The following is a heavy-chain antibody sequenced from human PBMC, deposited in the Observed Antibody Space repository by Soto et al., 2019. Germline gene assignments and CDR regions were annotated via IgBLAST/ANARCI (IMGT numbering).Heavy chain of an antibody. D-gene: IGHD3-3*01. Sequence: SETLSLTCTVSGGSISSSSYYWGWIRQPPGKGLEWIGSIYYSGSTYYNPSLKSRVTISVDTSKNQFSLKLSSVTAADTAVYYCSVRFLEWSPFDYWGQGTLVTVSS. J-gene: IGHJ4*02. CDR3: SVRFLEWSPFDY. CDR2: IYYSGST. CDR1: GGSISSSSYY. V-gene: IGHV4-39*01.